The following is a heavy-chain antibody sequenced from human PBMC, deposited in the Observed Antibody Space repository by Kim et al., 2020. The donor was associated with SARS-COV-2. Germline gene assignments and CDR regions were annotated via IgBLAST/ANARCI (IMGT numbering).Heavy chain of an antibody. V-gene: IGHV2-5*02. CDR1: GFSLSTSGVG. CDR3: LHIWVTMVRGVTFDP. Sequence: SGPTLVNPTQTLTLTCTFSGFSLSTSGVGVGWIRQPPGKALEWLALIYWDDDKRYSPSLKSRPTITKDTSQNQVVLTMTNMDPVDTAAYYCLHIWVTMVRGVTFDPWGQGTLVTVSS. CDR2: IYWDDDK. D-gene: IGHD3-10*01. J-gene: IGHJ5*02.